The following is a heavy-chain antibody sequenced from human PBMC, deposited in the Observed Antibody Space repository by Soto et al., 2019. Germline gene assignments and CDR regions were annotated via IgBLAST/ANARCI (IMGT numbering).Heavy chain of an antibody. J-gene: IGHJ4*02. CDR1: GGSISSYY. D-gene: IGHD3-16*01. CDR2: IYYSGST. V-gene: IGHV4-59*08. Sequence: QVQLQESGPGLVKPSETLSLTCTVSGGSISSYYWSWIRQPPGKGLEWIGYIYYSGSTNYNPSLKSRVTISVDTSKNQFSLKLSSVTAADTAVYYCARHQLGGWEIDYWGQGTLVTVSS. CDR3: ARHQLGGWEIDY.